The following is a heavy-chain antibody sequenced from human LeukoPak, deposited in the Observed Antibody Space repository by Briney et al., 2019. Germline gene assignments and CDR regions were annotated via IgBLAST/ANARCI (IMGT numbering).Heavy chain of an antibody. CDR3: ARVSGRYSSGYYFDYYYYYMDV. D-gene: IGHD3-22*01. Sequence: SETLSLTCAVYGGSFSGYYWSWIRQPPGKGLEWIGEINHSGSTNYSPSLKSRVTISVDTSKNQFSLKLSSVTAADTAVYYCARVSGRYSSGYYFDYYYYYMDVWGKGTTVTVSS. CDR2: INHSGST. V-gene: IGHV4-34*01. J-gene: IGHJ6*03. CDR1: GGSFSGYY.